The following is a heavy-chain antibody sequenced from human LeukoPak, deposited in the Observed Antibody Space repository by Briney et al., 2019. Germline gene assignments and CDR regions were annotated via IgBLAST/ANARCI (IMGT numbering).Heavy chain of an antibody. CDR2: IIPIFGTA. D-gene: IGHD1-7*01. CDR3: ARADWNYVRWFDP. V-gene: IGHV1-69*06. Sequence: GGSVKVSCKASGGTFSSYAISWVRQAPGQGLEWMGGIIPIFGTANYAQKFQGRVTITADKSTSTAYMELSSLRSEDTAVYYCARADWNYVRWFDPWGQGTLVTVSS. J-gene: IGHJ5*02. CDR1: GGTFSSYA.